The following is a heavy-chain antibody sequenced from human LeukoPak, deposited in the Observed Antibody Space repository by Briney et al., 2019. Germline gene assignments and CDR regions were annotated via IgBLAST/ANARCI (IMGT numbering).Heavy chain of an antibody. CDR1: GYTFSNFG. Sequence: ASVKVSCKTSGYTFSNFGINWVRQAPGQGLEWMGWISGNNDNPNYGQKFQGRFTVTIDPSTSTAYMELRNLRFDDTAVYYCARDGTSTDDYWGQGTLVTVSS. D-gene: IGHD2-2*01. J-gene: IGHJ4*02. V-gene: IGHV1-18*01. CDR2: ISGNNDNP. CDR3: ARDGTSTDDY.